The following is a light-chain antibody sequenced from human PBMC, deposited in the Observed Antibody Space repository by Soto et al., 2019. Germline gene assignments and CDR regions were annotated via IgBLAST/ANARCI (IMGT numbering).Light chain of an antibody. CDR1: QDISNY. CDR2: DAS. CDR3: QQYDNLPYT. J-gene: IGKJ2*01. Sequence: DIQMTQSPCSLSASVGDRVTITCQASQDISNYLNWYQQKPGKAPKLLIYDASNLETAVPSRFSGSGSGTDFTFTISSLQPEDIATYYCQQYDNLPYTFGQGTKLEIK. V-gene: IGKV1-33*01.